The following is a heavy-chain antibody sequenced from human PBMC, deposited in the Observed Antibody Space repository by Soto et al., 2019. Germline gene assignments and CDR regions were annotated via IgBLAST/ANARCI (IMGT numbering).Heavy chain of an antibody. V-gene: IGHV1-8*01. CDR2: MHPNSGNT. J-gene: IGHJ6*02. Sequence: QVQLVQSGAEVKKPGASVKVSCKASGYTFTSYDINWVRQATGRGLGWMGWMHPNSGNTGYAQKFQGRVTMTRNTSIISAYMELSSVRPEDAAVYYWARDTGTTSQHGRDVWGQGPTVTVSS. CDR3: ARDTGTTSQHGRDV. CDR1: GYTFTSYD. D-gene: IGHD4-17*01.